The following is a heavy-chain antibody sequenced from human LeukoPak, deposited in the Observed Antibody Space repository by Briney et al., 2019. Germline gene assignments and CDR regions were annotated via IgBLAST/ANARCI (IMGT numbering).Heavy chain of an antibody. J-gene: IGHJ4*02. CDR2: INHSGST. Sequence: PSETLSLTCAVYGGSFSGYDWSWIRQPPGKGLEWIGEINHSGSTNYNPSLKSRVTISVDTSKNQFSLKLSSVTAADTAVYYCARGYTVTDYWGQGTLVTVSS. CDR3: ARGYTVTDY. CDR1: GGSFSGYD. V-gene: IGHV4-34*01. D-gene: IGHD4-17*01.